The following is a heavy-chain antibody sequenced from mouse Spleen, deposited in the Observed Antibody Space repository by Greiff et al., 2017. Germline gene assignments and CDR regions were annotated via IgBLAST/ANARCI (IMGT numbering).Heavy chain of an antibody. J-gene: IGHJ1*01. Sequence: QVQLQQPGAELVKPGASVKLSCKASGYTFTSYWMHWVKQRPGQGLEWIGMIHPNSGSTNYNEKFKSKATLTVDKSSSTAYMQLSSLTSEDSAVYYCAREGDDWYFDVWGAGTTVTVSS. CDR1: GYTFTSYW. V-gene: IGHV1-64*01. CDR2: IHPNSGST. D-gene: IGHD3-3*01. CDR3: AREGDDWYFDV.